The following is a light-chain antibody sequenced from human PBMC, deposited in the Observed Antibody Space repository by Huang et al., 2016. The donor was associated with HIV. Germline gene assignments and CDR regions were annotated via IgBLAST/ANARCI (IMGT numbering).Light chain of an antibody. J-gene: IGKJ5*01. V-gene: IGKV2-28*01. CDR3: MQSLQTPRT. CDR2: LSS. CDR1: QSLLHSNGYNY. Sequence: DIVMTQSPLSLPVTPGEPASISCRSSQSLLHSNGYNYLDWYLQKPGQSPQLLMYLSSNRATGVPDRFSGSGSVVDFTLNISRVEAEDAGVYYCMQSLQTPRTFGQGTRLEIK.